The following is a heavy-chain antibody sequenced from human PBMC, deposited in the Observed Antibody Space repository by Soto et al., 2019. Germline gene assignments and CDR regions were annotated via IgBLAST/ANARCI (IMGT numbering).Heavy chain of an antibody. CDR1: GGSLSFNY. CDR2: IFYSGNT. CDR3: ARGRGNFDF. J-gene: IGHJ4*02. D-gene: IGHD3-10*01. Sequence: SETLSLTCSVSGGSLSFNYWSWIRQVPGKGLEWIGYIFYSGNTNYNPSLKSRVTISVDTSKNHFSLNLSSLTAADTAVYYCARGRGNFDFWGQGTLVT. V-gene: IGHV4-59*01.